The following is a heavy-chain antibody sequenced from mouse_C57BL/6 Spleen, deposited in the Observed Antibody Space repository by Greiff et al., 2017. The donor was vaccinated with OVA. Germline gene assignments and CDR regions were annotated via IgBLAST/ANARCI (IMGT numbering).Heavy chain of an antibody. Sequence: DVQLQESGPGLVKPSQSLSLTCSVTGYSITSGYYWNWIRQFPGNKLEWMGYISYDGSNNYNPSLKNRISITRDTSKNQFFLKLNSVTTEDTATYYCARLLPYFDYWGQGTTLTVSS. CDR2: ISYDGSN. D-gene: IGHD1-1*01. J-gene: IGHJ2*01. CDR3: ARLLPYFDY. CDR1: GYSITSGYY. V-gene: IGHV3-6*01.